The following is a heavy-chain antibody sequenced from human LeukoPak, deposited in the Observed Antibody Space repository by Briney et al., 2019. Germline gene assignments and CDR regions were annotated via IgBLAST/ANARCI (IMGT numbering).Heavy chain of an antibody. V-gene: IGHV1-3*01. J-gene: IGHJ4*02. CDR2: INGDNGNT. D-gene: IGHD3-22*01. CDR1: GYTFSSYA. CDR3: AKRGGGYYYDSSGPMGPFFDY. Sequence: ASVKVSCKASGYTFSSYAMHWVRQAPAQRPEWMGWINGDNGNTKYSQKFQGRVTFARDASASTAYMEVSNLRSEDTAVYYCAKRGGGYYYDSSGPMGPFFDYWGQGTLVSVSS.